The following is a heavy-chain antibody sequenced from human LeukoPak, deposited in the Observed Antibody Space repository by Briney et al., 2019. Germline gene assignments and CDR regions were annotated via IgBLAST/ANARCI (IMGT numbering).Heavy chain of an antibody. D-gene: IGHD3-22*01. V-gene: IGHV3-48*01. J-gene: IGHJ4*02. CDR2: ISGSSGII. CDR1: GFTFNTYT. CDR3: ARGSTCYESSGQVPFDY. Sequence: QTGGSLRLSCAASGFTFNTYTMNWVRQAPGKGLEWVSYISGSSGIIDYADSVRGRFTISRDNAKNSLYLQMNSLRAEDTAVYYCARGSTCYESSGQVPFDYWGQGTLVTVSS.